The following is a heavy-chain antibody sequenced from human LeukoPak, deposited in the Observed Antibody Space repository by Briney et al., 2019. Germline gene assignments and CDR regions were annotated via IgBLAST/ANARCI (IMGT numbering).Heavy chain of an antibody. CDR3: ARDDYYGSGSRPLSYGMDV. V-gene: IGHV1-18*01. Sequence: ASVKVSCKASGYTFTSYGISWVRQAPGQGLEWMGWISAYNGNTNYAQKLQGRVTMTTDTSTSTAYMELRSLRSDDTAVYYCARDDYYGSGSRPLSYGMDVWGQGTTVTVSS. CDR1: GYTFTSYG. D-gene: IGHD3-10*01. J-gene: IGHJ6*02. CDR2: ISAYNGNT.